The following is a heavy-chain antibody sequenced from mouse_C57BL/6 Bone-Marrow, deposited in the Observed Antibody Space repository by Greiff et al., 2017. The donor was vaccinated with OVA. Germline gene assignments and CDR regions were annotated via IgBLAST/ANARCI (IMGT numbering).Heavy chain of an antibody. J-gene: IGHJ1*03. CDR3: ARGGPSYGSSWYFDV. Sequence: EVMLVESEGGLVQPGSSMKLSCTASGFTFSDYYMAWVRQVPEKGLEWVANINYDGSSTYYLDSLKSRFIISRDNAKNILYLQMSSLKSEDTATYYCARGGPSYGSSWYFDVWGTGTTVTVSS. V-gene: IGHV5-16*01. D-gene: IGHD1-1*01. CDR2: INYDGSST. CDR1: GFTFSDYY.